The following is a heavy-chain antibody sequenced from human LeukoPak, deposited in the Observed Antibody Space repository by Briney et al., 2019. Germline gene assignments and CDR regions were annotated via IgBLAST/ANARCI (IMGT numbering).Heavy chain of an antibody. CDR3: AREWLDDAFDF. D-gene: IGHD6-19*01. J-gene: IGHJ3*01. Sequence: GASVKVSCKASGYTFTSYNMHWVRQAPGQELEWMGIINPSGGSTIYAQKFQGRVTMTRDTSTTTFYMELSSLSSEDSAVYYCAREWLDDAFDFWGHGTMVTVSS. CDR1: GYTFTSYN. V-gene: IGHV1-46*01. CDR2: INPSGGST.